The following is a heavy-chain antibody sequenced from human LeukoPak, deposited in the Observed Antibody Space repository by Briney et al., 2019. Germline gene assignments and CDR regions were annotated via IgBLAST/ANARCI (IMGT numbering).Heavy chain of an antibody. V-gene: IGHV3-21*01. CDR2: ISTTSGHI. Sequence: GGSLRLSCAASGFTFSSYAMSWVRQAPGKGLEWVSSISTTSGHIYYADSLKGRFTISRDNARNSLSLQVNGLRADDTGIYYCARGSMIAQRLDAFDIWGQGTEVTVSS. CDR3: ARGSMIAQRLDAFDI. CDR1: GFTFSSYA. D-gene: IGHD2-21*01. J-gene: IGHJ3*02.